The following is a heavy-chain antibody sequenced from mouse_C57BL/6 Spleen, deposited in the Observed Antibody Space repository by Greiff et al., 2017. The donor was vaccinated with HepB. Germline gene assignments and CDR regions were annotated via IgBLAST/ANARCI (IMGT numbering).Heavy chain of an antibody. CDR1: GFTFSDYG. CDR3: AKSYDGYYAWYFDV. Sequence: DVMLVESGGGLVKPGGSLKLSCAASGFTFSDYGMHWVRQAPEKGLEWVAYISSGSSTIYYADTVKGRFTISRDNAKNTLFLQMTSLRSEDKAMYYCAKSYDGYYAWYFDVWGTGTTVTVSS. V-gene: IGHV5-17*01. D-gene: IGHD2-3*01. J-gene: IGHJ1*03. CDR2: ISSGSSTI.